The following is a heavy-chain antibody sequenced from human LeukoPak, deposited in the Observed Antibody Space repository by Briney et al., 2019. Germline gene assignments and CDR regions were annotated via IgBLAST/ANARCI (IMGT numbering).Heavy chain of an antibody. V-gene: IGHV4-34*01. D-gene: IGHD1-26*01. CDR3: ARVVRGSSDLGY. J-gene: IGHJ4*02. Sequence: SETLSLTCAVYGGSFSGYYWSWIRQPPGKGLEWIGEINHSGSTNYNPSLKSRVTISVDTSKNQFSLKLSSVTAADTAVYYCARVVRGSSDLGYWGQGTLVTVSS. CDR1: GGSFSGYY. CDR2: INHSGST.